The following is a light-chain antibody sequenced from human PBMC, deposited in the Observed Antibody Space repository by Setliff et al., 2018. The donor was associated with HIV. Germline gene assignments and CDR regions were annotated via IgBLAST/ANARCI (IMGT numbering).Light chain of an antibody. J-gene: IGLJ1*01. Sequence: QSALAQPRSVSGSPGQSVTISCTGTTSDVGSYNYVSWYQQHPGKAPKLMIYDVTKRPSGVPDRFSGSKSGNTASLTISGLQAEHEADYCCCSYAGSYTFPYVFGTGTKV. V-gene: IGLV2-11*01. CDR1: TSDVGSYNY. CDR2: DVT. CDR3: CSYAGSYTFPYV.